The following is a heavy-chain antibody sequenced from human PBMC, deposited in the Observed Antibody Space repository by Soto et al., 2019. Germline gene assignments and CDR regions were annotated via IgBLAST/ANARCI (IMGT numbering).Heavy chain of an antibody. J-gene: IGHJ5*02. CDR2: INHSGST. CDR1: GWSFSGYY. CDR3: ARGRPRIAARPYWFDP. D-gene: IGHD6-6*01. Sequence: SETLSLTCAVYGWSFSGYYWSWIRQPPGKGLEWIGEINHSGSTNYNPSLKSRVTISVDTSKNQFSLKLSSVTAADTAVYYCARGRPRIAARPYWFDPWGQGTLVTVSS. V-gene: IGHV4-34*01.